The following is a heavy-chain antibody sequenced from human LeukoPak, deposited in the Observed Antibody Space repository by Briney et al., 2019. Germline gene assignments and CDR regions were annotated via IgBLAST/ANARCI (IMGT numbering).Heavy chain of an antibody. V-gene: IGHV4-59*01. CDR3: AREHGKGRGDCYFES. CDR1: GGSISSYY. Sequence: SETLSLTCTVSGGSISSYYWSWIRQPPGQGLEWLGYIYYSGSTNYNPSLKSRVTISVDTSKNQFSLKLSSVTAADTAVYYCAREHGKGRGDCYFESWGQGTLVTVSS. D-gene: IGHD2-21*02. J-gene: IGHJ4*02. CDR2: IYYSGST.